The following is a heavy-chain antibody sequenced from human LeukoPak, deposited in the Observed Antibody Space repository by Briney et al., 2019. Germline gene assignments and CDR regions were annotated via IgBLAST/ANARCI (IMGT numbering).Heavy chain of an antibody. CDR3: ARVLISNYYGMDV. Sequence: SQTLSLTCTVSGGSISSGDYYWSWIRQPPGKGLEWIGYIYYSGSTYYNPSLKSRVTISVDMSKNQFSLKLSSVTAADTAVYYCARVLISNYYGMDVWGQGTTVTVSS. J-gene: IGHJ6*02. CDR2: IYYSGST. CDR1: GGSISSGDYY. V-gene: IGHV4-30-4*01. D-gene: IGHD3-10*01.